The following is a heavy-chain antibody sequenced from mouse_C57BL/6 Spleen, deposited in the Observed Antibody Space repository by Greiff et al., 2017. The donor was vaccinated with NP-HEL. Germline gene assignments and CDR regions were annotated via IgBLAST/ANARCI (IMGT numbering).Heavy chain of an antibody. CDR3: ARRLRYAMDY. J-gene: IGHJ4*01. CDR1: GYTFTSYT. Sequence: VQLQQSGAELARPGTSVKMSCKASGYTFTSYTMHWVKQRPGQGLEWIGYINPSSGYTKYNQKFKDKATLTADKSSSTAYMQLSSLTSEDSAVYYCARRLRYAMDYWGQGTSVTVSS. V-gene: IGHV1-4*01. D-gene: IGHD3-2*02. CDR2: INPSSGYT.